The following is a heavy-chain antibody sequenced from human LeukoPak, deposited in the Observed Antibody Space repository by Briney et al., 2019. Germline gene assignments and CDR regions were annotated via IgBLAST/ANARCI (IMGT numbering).Heavy chain of an antibody. CDR1: GFTFSSYG. Sequence: AGGSLRLSCAASGFTFSSYGMHWVRQAPGKGLEWVAVIWYDGSNKYYADSVKGRFTISRDNSKNTLYLQMNSLRAEDTAVYYCARDYRPANWGSSAFDIWGQGTMVTVSS. CDR3: ARDYRPANWGSSAFDI. CDR2: IWYDGSNK. D-gene: IGHD7-27*01. V-gene: IGHV3-33*01. J-gene: IGHJ3*02.